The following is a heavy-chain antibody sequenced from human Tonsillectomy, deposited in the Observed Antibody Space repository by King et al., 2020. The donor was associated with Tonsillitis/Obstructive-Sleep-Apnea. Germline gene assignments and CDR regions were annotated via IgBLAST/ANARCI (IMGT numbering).Heavy chain of an antibody. CDR1: GFTFDDYA. J-gene: IGHJ6*03. Sequence: VQLVESGGGLVQPGRSLRLSCAASGFTFDDYAMHWVRQAPGKGLEWVSGISWNSGSIGYADSVKGRFTISRDNAKNSLYLQMNSLRAEETALYYCANDRAVAPGYYMDVSGDRTPVTVSS. D-gene: IGHD6-19*01. CDR3: ANDRAVAPGYYMDV. V-gene: IGHV3-9*01. CDR2: ISWNSGSI.